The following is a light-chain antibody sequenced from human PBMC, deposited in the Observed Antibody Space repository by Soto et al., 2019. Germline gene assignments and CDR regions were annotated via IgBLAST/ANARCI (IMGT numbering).Light chain of an antibody. CDR1: SSDVGGYNY. CDR2: EVS. CDR3: NSYAGSNNVYV. J-gene: IGLJ1*01. Sequence: QSVLTQPPSASGSPGQSVTISCTGTSSDVGGYNYVSWYQQHPGKAPKLMIYEVSKRPSGVPDRFSGSKSGNTASLTVSGLQSEDESDYYCNSYAGSNNVYVFGTGTKVTVL. V-gene: IGLV2-8*01.